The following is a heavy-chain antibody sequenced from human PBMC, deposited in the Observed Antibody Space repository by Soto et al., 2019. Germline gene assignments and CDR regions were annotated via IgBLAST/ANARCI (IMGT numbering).Heavy chain of an antibody. CDR3: ATIAVAGSPPEYFQH. CDR1: GGSISSGDYY. Sequence: SETLSLTCTVSGGSISSGDYYWSWIRQPPGKGLEWIGYIYYSGSTYYNPSLKSRVTISVDTSKNQFSLKLSSVTAADTAVYYCATIAVAGSPPEYFQHWGQGTLVTVSS. D-gene: IGHD6-19*01. J-gene: IGHJ1*01. V-gene: IGHV4-30-4*01. CDR2: IYYSGST.